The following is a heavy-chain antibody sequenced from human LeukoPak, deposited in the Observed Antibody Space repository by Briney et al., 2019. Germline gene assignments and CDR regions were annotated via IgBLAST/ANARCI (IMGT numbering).Heavy chain of an antibody. D-gene: IGHD2-2*02. CDR2: IIPIFGIA. Sequence: ASVKVSCKASGGTFSSYAISWVRQAPGQGLEWMGRIIPIFGIANYAQKFQGRVTITADKSTSTAYMELSSLRSEDTAVYYCARDRVPAAIRDYYYYYGMDVWGQGTTVTVSS. CDR3: ARDRVPAAIRDYYYYYGMDV. CDR1: GGTFSSYA. J-gene: IGHJ6*02. V-gene: IGHV1-69*04.